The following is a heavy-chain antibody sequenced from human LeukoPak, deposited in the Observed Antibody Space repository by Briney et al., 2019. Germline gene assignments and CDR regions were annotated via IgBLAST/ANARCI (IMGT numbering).Heavy chain of an antibody. J-gene: IGHJ4*02. CDR1: GGSISSRSYY. Sequence: SETLSLTCTGCGGSISSRSYYWVGLPQPPGMGLEGLVSIYYSGSPYYSPSRKSPVTISVDTAKTQSSMKLSSVTAADTALYYCARHVYDYYGSEHGDYWGQGNLVTVSS. D-gene: IGHD3-10*01. V-gene: IGHV4-39*01. CDR2: IYYSGSP. CDR3: ARHVYDYYGSEHGDY.